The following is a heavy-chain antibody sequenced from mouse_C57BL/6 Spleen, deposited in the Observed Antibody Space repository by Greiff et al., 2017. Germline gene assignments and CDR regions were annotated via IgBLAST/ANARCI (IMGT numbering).Heavy chain of an antibody. V-gene: IGHV1-55*01. Sequence: QVHVKQPGAELVKPGASVKMSCKASGYTFTSYWITWVKQRPGQGLEWIGDIYPGSGSTNYNEKFKSKATLTVDTSSSTAYMQLSSLTSEDSAVYYCAAGNRYYFDYWGQGTTLTVSS. CDR1: GYTFTSYW. J-gene: IGHJ2*01. D-gene: IGHD2-1*01. CDR3: AAGNRYYFDY. CDR2: IYPGSGST.